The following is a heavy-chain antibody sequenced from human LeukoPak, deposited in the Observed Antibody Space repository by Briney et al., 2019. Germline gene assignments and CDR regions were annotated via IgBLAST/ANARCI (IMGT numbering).Heavy chain of an antibody. J-gene: IGHJ4*02. Sequence: SETLSLTCTVSGGSISSYYWTWIRQPAGKGLEWIGRIYSSGSTNYNPSRKSRVTLSVDTSKNQFSLKLSSVTAADTAVYYWARVHSSSWYLSLGGQGTLVTVPS. CDR3: ARVHSSSWYLSL. CDR2: IYSSGST. CDR1: GGSISSYY. V-gene: IGHV4-4*07. D-gene: IGHD6-13*01.